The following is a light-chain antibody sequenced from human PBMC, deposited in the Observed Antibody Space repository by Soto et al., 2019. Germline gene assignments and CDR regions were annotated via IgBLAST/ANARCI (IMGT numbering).Light chain of an antibody. J-gene: IGLJ1*01. CDR3: SSYTSSSTYV. CDR2: DVS. V-gene: IGLV2-14*01. Sequence: QSALTQPASVSGSPGQSITISCTGTSSDVGSYNYVSWYQQHPGKAPKLMIFDVSTRPSGVSNRFSGSKSGSTASLTISGLQAEDEADYYCSSYTSSSTYVFGTGTKVTVL. CDR1: SSDVGSYNY.